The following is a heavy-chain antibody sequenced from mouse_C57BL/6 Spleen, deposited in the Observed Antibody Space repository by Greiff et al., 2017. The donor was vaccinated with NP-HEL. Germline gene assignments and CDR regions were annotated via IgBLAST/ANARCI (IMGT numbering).Heavy chain of an antibody. CDR1: GYTFTDYE. V-gene: IGHV1-15*01. CDR2: IDPETGGT. J-gene: IGHJ3*01. Sequence: QVQLKESGAELVRPGASVTLSCKASGYTFTDYEMHWVKQTPVHGLEWIGAIDPETGGTAYNQKFKGKAILTADKSSSTAYMELRSLTSEDSAVYYCTRFGRRTAQATLFAYWGQGTLVTVSA. D-gene: IGHD3-2*02. CDR3: TRFGRRTAQATLFAY.